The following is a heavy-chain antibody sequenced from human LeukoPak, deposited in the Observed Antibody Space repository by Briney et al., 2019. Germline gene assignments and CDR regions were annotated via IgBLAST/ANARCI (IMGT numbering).Heavy chain of an antibody. D-gene: IGHD1-26*01. J-gene: IGHJ4*02. CDR1: GYTFTSYY. V-gene: IGHV1-46*01. Sequence: ASVKVSCKASGYTFTSYYIHWVRQAPGQGLEWMGIINPSGGSTSYAQKFQGRVPMTRDTSTSTVYMELSSLRSEDTAVYYCARNPSHRSGSYYYFDYWGQGTLVTVSS. CDR2: INPSGGST. CDR3: ARNPSHRSGSYYYFDY.